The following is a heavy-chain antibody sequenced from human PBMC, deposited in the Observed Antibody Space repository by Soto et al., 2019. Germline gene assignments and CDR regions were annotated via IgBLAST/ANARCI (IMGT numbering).Heavy chain of an antibody. CDR3: ARERVGGGWLVVESD. V-gene: IGHV4-61*08. CDR1: GGSVSSGDYY. CDR2: IYYSGST. Sequence: QVQLQESGPGLVKPSETLSLTCSVSGGSVSSGDYYWSWIRQPPGKGLEWIGYIYYSGSTKYSPSLKSRVTISVEKSKNQFSLKLSSVTAADTAVYFSARERVGGGWLVVESDWGQGTLVTVSS. D-gene: IGHD6-19*01. J-gene: IGHJ4*02.